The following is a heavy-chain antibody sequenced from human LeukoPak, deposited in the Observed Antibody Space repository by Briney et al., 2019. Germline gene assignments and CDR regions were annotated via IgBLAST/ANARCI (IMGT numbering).Heavy chain of an antibody. CDR1: GYSFTNYW. D-gene: IGHD6-13*01. CDR2: IDPSDSYT. V-gene: IGHV5-10-1*01. J-gene: IGHJ6*02. Sequence: GESLKISCKGSGYSFTNYWIGWVCQMPGKGLEWMGRIDPSDSYTNYSPSFQGHVTISADKSISTAYLQWSSLKASDTAMYYCARHARNEYSSWYSYYYYGMDVWGQGTTVTVSS. CDR3: ARHARNEYSSWYSYYYYGMDV.